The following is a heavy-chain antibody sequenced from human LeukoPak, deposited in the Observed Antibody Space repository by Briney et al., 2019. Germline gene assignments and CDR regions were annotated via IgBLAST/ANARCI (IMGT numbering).Heavy chain of an antibody. J-gene: IGHJ4*02. CDR1: GYTFTTYW. D-gene: IGHD3-10*01. CDR2: IYPGDSDT. Sequence: GESLKISCKGSGYTFTTYWIGWVRQMPGKGLEWMGIIYPGDSDTRYSPSFQGQVTISADKSISTAYLQWSSLKASDTAMYYCARTRGVVWFGELTPNSPDYWGQGTLVTVSS. V-gene: IGHV5-51*01. CDR3: ARTRGVVWFGELTPNSPDY.